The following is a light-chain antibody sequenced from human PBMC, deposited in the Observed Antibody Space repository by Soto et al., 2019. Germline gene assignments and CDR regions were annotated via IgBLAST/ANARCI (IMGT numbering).Light chain of an antibody. J-gene: IGLJ3*02. CDR1: ANDVGGHNY. CDR3: CSYAGSSTFV. V-gene: IGLV2-11*01. Sequence: QSALTQPRSVSGSPGQSATISCTGTANDVGGHNYVSWYQQHPGEAPKLLIYDVTERPSGVPDRFSGSKSGNTASLTISGLQTEDEADYYCCSYAGSSTFVFGGGTKVTVL. CDR2: DVT.